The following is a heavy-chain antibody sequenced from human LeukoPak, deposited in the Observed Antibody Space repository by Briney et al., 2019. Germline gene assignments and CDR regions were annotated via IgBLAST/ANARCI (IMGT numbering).Heavy chain of an antibody. V-gene: IGHV4-39*07. CDR2: IYYSGST. CDR1: GGSISSSSYY. CDR3: ARHNYYYDSSGYSPSFDY. J-gene: IGHJ4*02. D-gene: IGHD3-22*01. Sequence: SETLSLTCTVSGGSISSSSYYWGWIRQPPGKGLEWIGSIYYSGSTYYNPSLKSRVTISVDTSKNQFSLKLSSVTAADTAVYYCARHNYYYDSSGYSPSFDYWGQGTLVTVPS.